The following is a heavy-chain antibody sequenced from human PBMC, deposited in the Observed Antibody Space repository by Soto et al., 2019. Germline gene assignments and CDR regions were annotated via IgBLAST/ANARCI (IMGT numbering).Heavy chain of an antibody. V-gene: IGHV1-18*01. CDR3: AAGYDILTSLDY. J-gene: IGHJ4*02. CDR2: ISAYNGNT. Sequence: GASVKVSCKASGYTFTSYGISWVRQAPGQGLEWMGWISAYNGNTNYAQKLQGRVTMTTDTSTSTAYMELSSLRCEDTAVYYCAAGYDILTSLDYWGQGTLVTVSS. CDR1: GYTFTSYG. D-gene: IGHD3-9*01.